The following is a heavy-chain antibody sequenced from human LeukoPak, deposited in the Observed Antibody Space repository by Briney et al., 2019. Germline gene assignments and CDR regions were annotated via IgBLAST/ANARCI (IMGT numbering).Heavy chain of an antibody. V-gene: IGHV3-21*01. Sequence: GGSLRLSCAASGFTFSNAWMSWVRQAPGKGLEWVSSISSSSSYIYYADSVKGRFTISRDNAKNSLYLQMNSLRAEDTAVYYCARDLCGGDCYPTFDYWGQGTLVTVSS. CDR3: ARDLCGGDCYPTFDY. CDR1: GFTFSNAW. D-gene: IGHD2-21*02. CDR2: ISSSSSYI. J-gene: IGHJ4*02.